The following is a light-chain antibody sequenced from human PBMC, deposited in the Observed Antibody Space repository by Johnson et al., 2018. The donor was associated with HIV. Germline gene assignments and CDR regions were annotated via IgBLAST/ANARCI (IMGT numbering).Light chain of an antibody. V-gene: IGLV1-51*02. J-gene: IGLJ1*01. Sequence: QSVLTQPPSVSAAPGQKVTISCSGSSSNIGNNYVSWYQQLPGTAPKLLIYENNKRPSGIPDRFSGSKSGTSATLGITGLKTGDEADYYCGTWDSSLSAGVFGAGPNVTVL. CDR3: GTWDSSLSAGV. CDR1: SSNIGNNY. CDR2: ENN.